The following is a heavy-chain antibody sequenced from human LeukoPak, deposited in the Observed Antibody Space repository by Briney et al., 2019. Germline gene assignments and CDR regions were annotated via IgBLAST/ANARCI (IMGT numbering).Heavy chain of an antibody. J-gene: IGHJ4*02. CDR2: IYSGGST. CDR1: GFTVSSNY. Sequence: GGSLRLSCAASGFTVSSNYMSWVRQAPGKGLEWVSVIYSGGSTYYADSVKGRFTISRDNSKNTLYLQMNSLRAEDTAVYYCARDLGYCSGGSCYSRYWGQGTLVTVSS. V-gene: IGHV3-66*01. CDR3: ARDLGYCSGGSCYSRY. D-gene: IGHD2-15*01.